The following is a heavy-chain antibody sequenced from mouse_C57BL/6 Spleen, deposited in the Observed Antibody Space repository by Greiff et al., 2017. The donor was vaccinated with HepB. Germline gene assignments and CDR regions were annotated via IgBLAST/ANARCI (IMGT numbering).Heavy chain of an antibody. CDR3: ARVGPSYRYFDY. D-gene: IGHD2-10*01. Sequence: EVKLVESGGGLVKPGGSLKLSCAASGFTFSSYAMSWVRQTPEKRLEWVATISDGGSYTYYPDNVKGRFTISRDNAKNNLYLQMSHLKSEDTAMYYCARVGPSYRYFDYWGQGTTLTVSS. J-gene: IGHJ2*01. CDR2: ISDGGSYT. V-gene: IGHV5-4*03. CDR1: GFTFSSYA.